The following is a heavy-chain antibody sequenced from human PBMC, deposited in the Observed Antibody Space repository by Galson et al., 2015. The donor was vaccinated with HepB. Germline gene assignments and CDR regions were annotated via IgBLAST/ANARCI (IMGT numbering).Heavy chain of an antibody. CDR2: ISGSGGST. CDR1: GFTFSSYA. V-gene: IGHV3-23*01. D-gene: IGHD6-13*01. J-gene: IGHJ4*02. CDR3: AKTLVLSWQGRPFAFDY. Sequence: SLRLSCAASGFTFSSYAMSWVRQAPGKGLEWVSAISGSGGSTYYAGSVKGRFTISRDNSKNTLYLQMNSLRAEDTAVYYCAKTLVLSWQGRPFAFDYWGQGTLVTVSS.